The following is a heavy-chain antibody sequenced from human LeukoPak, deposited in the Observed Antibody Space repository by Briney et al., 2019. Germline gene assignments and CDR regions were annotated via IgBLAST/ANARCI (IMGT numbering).Heavy chain of an antibody. J-gene: IGHJ4*02. V-gene: IGHV1-18*01. D-gene: IGHD6-13*01. CDR2: ISPSNGKT. Sequence: GASVKVSFKASGYTFTSYGLSWVRQAPGQGLEWMGWISPSNGKTDYAQNLQGRVTMTTDTSTSTAYMELRSLRSDDSAVYYCAIRIRSQLQLVRFDYWGQGTLVTVSS. CDR1: GYTFTSYG. CDR3: AIRIRSQLQLVRFDY.